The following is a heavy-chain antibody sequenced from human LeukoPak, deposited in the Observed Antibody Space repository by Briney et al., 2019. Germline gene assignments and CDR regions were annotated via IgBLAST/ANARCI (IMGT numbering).Heavy chain of an antibody. D-gene: IGHD6-6*01. V-gene: IGHV1-2*02. J-gene: IGHJ3*02. CDR3: ARVISSSWDWDAFDI. CDR2: INPNHGDT. Sequence: ASVKVSCKASGYTFTCYYMHWVRQAPGQGLEWMGWINPNHGDTNYAQKFQDRVSMTRDTSISTTYMHLSRLRSDDTAVYYCARVISSSWDWDAFDIWGQGTMVTVSS. CDR1: GYTFTCYY.